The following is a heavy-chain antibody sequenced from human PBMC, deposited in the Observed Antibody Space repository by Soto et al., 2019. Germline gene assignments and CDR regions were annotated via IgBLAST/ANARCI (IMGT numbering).Heavy chain of an antibody. V-gene: IGHV3-23*01. Sequence: EVQLLESGGGLVQPGGSLRLSCAASGITFGSYAMSWVRQAPGKGPEWVSSISPSGSITYYADSVKGRFTISRDNAKNPLYLQMNSLRAEDTAVYHCAKDRTRPDYWGQGTLVTVSS. CDR2: ISPSGSIT. CDR3: AKDRTRPDY. CDR1: GITFGSYA. J-gene: IGHJ4*02.